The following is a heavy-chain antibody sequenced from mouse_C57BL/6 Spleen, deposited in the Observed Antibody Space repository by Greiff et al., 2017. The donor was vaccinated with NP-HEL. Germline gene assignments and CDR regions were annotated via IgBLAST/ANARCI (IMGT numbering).Heavy chain of an antibody. J-gene: IGHJ4*01. D-gene: IGHD2-3*01. CDR2: INPNNGGT. CDR1: GYTFTDYN. CDR3: ARYDGYFDYYAMDY. Sequence: VQLKESGPELVKPGASVKMSCKASGYTFTDYNMHWVKQSHGKSLEWIGYINPNNGGTSYNQKFKGKATLTVNKSSSTAYMELRSLTSEDSAVYYCARYDGYFDYYAMDYWGQGTSVTVSS. V-gene: IGHV1-22*01.